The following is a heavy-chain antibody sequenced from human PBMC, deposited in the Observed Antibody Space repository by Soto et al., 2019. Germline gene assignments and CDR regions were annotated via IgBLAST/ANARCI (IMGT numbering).Heavy chain of an antibody. CDR1: GGSVSSGSYY. D-gene: IGHD2-15*01. J-gene: IGHJ1*01. Sequence: PSETLSLTCTVSGGSVSSGSYYWSWIRQPPGKGLEWIGYIYYSGSTNYNPSLKSRVTISVDTSKNQFSLKLSSVTAADTAVYYCARFRHVVVVAATSGVAEYFQHWGQGTLVTVS. CDR2: IYYSGST. V-gene: IGHV4-61*01. CDR3: ARFRHVVVVAATSGVAEYFQH.